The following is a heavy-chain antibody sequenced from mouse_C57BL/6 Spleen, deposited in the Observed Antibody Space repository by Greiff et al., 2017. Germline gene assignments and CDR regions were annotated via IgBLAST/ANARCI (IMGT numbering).Heavy chain of an antibody. V-gene: IGHV5-9-1*02. J-gene: IGHJ3*01. Sequence: EVNVVESGEGLVKPGGSLKLPCAASGFTFSSYAMSWVRETPEKRLEWVAYISSGGDYGYYADTVKGRFTISRDNARNTLYLQMSSLKSEDTAMYYCTRGEDYDPWFAYWGQGTLVTVSA. D-gene: IGHD2-4*01. CDR1: GFTFSSYA. CDR2: ISSGGDYG. CDR3: TRGEDYDPWFAY.